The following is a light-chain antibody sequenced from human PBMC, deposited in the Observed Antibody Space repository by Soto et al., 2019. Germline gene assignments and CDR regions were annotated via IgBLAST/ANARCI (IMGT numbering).Light chain of an antibody. CDR2: KAT. Sequence: QSALTQPASVSGSPGQSITISCTGTSSDVGSYNLVSWYQQHPGKAPKFMIYKATKRPSGVSNRFSGSKSGNTASLTISGLQAEDEADYYCCSYAGSSTYVFGTGTKLTVL. J-gene: IGLJ1*01. V-gene: IGLV2-23*01. CDR3: CSYAGSSTYV. CDR1: SSDVGSYNL.